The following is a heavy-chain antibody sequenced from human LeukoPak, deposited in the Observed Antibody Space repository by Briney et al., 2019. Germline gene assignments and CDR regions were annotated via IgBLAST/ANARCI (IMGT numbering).Heavy chain of an antibody. V-gene: IGHV4-39*01. Sequence: PLETLSLTCAVSGGSISSTTSYWGWIRQPPGKGLEWIGRIYYSGSTFYNPSLKSRVTISVDTSKNQFSLRLISVTAADTAVYYCARHGSTDYFDYWGQGTLVTVSS. J-gene: IGHJ4*02. D-gene: IGHD2-2*03. CDR3: ARHGSTDYFDY. CDR1: GGSISSTTSY. CDR2: IYYSGST.